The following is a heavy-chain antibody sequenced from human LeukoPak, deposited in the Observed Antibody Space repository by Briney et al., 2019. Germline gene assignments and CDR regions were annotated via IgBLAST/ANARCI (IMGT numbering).Heavy chain of an antibody. CDR2: ISGSGDST. V-gene: IGHV3-23*01. Sequence: GGSLRLSCAASGFTFSAYGMSWVRQAPGKGLEWVSAISGSGDSTYYADSVKGRFTISRDNSKNTLYLQMNSLRADDTAVYYCAKRHLWFGESWYYSDYWGQGTLVTVSS. CDR3: AKRHLWFGESWYYSDY. J-gene: IGHJ4*02. D-gene: IGHD3-10*01. CDR1: GFTFSAYG.